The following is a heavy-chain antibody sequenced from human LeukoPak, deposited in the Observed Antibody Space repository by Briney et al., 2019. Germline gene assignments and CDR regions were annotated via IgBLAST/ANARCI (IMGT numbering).Heavy chain of an antibody. J-gene: IGHJ4*02. V-gene: IGHV3-30*04. CDR2: ISYDGSNK. Sequence: GSLRLSCAASGFTFSSYAMHWVGQAPGKGLEWVAVISYDGSNKYYADSVKGRFTISRDNSKNTLYLQMNSLRAEDTAVYYCAKPARTDYADYWGQGTLVTVSS. CDR1: GFTFSSYA. CDR3: AKPARTDYADY. D-gene: IGHD1-14*01.